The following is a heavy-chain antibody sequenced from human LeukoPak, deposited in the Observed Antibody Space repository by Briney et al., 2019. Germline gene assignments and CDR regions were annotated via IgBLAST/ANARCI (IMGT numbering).Heavy chain of an antibody. Sequence: SETLSLTCTVSGGSISSSSYHWGWIRQPPGKGLEWIGSIYYSGSTYYNPSLKSRVTISVDTSKNQFSLKLSSVTAADTAVYYCANGGLRWTLGYWGQGTLVTVSS. CDR1: GGSISSSSYH. V-gene: IGHV4-39*07. D-gene: IGHD4-23*01. J-gene: IGHJ4*02. CDR2: IYYSGST. CDR3: ANGGLRWTLGY.